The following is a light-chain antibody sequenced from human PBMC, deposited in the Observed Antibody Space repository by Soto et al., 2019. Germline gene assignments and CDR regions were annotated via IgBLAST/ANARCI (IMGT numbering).Light chain of an antibody. V-gene: IGKV3-15*01. CDR3: HQYSSSTKT. Sequence: EIVMTQSPATLSVSPGERATLSCRASQSVSSNLAWYHQKPGQTPRLLVYGSSTRATGIPDRFSGSGSGTDFTLTISRLEPEDFAVYYCHQYSSSTKTFGQGTKVDIK. J-gene: IGKJ1*01. CDR2: GSS. CDR1: QSVSSN.